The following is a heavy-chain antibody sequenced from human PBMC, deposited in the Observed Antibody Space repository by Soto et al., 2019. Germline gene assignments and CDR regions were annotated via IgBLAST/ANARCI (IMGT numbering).Heavy chain of an antibody. CDR2: ITPYTGNT. CDR1: GYTFTDYG. CDR3: ARDRGSGSYYLGPFYFDY. Sequence: ASVKVSCKASGYTFTDYGFSWVRQAPGLGPEWMGWITPYTGNTKFPQKFQGRVTMTTDRFTSTAYMELKSLTFDDTAVYYCARDRGSGSYYLGPFYFDYWGQGTLVTVSS. D-gene: IGHD1-26*01. V-gene: IGHV1-18*01. J-gene: IGHJ4*02.